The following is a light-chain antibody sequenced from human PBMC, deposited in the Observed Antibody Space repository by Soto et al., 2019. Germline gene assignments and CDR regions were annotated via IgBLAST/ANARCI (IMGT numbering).Light chain of an antibody. V-gene: IGKV3-15*01. Sequence: EIVMTQSPATLSVSPGERATLSCRASQSVSSNLAWYQQKPGQAPRLLIYGASTRATGIPARFSGSGSGTEFTLTISSLQSEDFAVYYCIQYNTYPWTFGQGTKVEIK. CDR2: GAS. CDR1: QSVSSN. CDR3: IQYNTYPWT. J-gene: IGKJ1*01.